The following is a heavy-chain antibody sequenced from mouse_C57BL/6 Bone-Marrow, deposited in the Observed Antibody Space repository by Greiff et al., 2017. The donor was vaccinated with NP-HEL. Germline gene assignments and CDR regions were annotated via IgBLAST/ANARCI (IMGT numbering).Heavy chain of an antibody. CDR1: GYTFTSYW. CDR2: IYPGSGST. D-gene: IGHD1-1*01. CDR3: ALYYYGSSSLFAY. V-gene: IGHV1-55*01. J-gene: IGHJ3*01. Sequence: VQLQQPGAELVKPGASVKMSCKASGYTFTSYWITWVKQRPGQGLEWIGDIYPGSGSTNYNEKFKSKATLTVDTSSSTAYMQLSSLTSEDSAVYYCALYYYGSSSLFAYWGQGTLVTVSA.